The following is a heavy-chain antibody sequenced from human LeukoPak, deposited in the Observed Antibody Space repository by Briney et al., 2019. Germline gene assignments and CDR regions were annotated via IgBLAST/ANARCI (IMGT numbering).Heavy chain of an antibody. J-gene: IGHJ6*03. V-gene: IGHV1-69*01. D-gene: IGHD2-2*01. CDR2: IIPIFGTA. CDR1: GGTFSSYA. CDR3: ARVSRDCSSTSCYGAYYYYYIDV. Sequence: SVKVSCKASGGTFSSYAISWVRQAPGQGLEWMGGIIPIFGTANYAQKFQGRVTITADESTSTAYMELSSLRSDDTAVYYCARVSRDCSSTSCYGAYYYYYIDVWGKGTTVTVSS.